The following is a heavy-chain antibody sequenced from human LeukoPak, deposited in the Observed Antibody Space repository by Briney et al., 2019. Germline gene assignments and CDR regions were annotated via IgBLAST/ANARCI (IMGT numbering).Heavy chain of an antibody. V-gene: IGHV4-30-4*08. Sequence: SETLSLTCSVSGGSISSRYYYWTWVRQPPGKGLEWIGYIYYSGSTYYNPSLKSRLIMSMDTSKNQFSLSLTSVTAADTAVYCCARDRRAFDIWGQGTMVTVSS. CDR2: IYYSGST. CDR1: GGSISSRYYY. CDR3: ARDRRAFDI. D-gene: IGHD3-16*02. J-gene: IGHJ3*02.